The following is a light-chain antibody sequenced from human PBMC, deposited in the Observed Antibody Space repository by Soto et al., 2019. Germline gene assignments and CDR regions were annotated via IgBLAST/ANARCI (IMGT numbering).Light chain of an antibody. J-gene: IGLJ3*02. CDR3: QSYDSSLSAL. CDR1: SSNIGAGYD. Sequence: VLTQPPSVSGAPGQRVTISCTGSSSNIGAGYDVHWYQQLPGTAPKLLIYGNSNRPSGVPDRFSGSKSGTSASLAITGLQAEDEADYYCQSYDSSLSALFGGGTQLTVL. V-gene: IGLV1-40*01. CDR2: GNS.